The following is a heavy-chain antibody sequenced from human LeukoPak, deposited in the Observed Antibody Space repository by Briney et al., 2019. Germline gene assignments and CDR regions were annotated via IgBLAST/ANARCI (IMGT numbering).Heavy chain of an antibody. CDR3: AKRGYYDFWSGYYTGGFDY. J-gene: IGHJ4*02. CDR2: ISGSGGST. CDR1: GFTFSSYA. V-gene: IGHV3-23*01. D-gene: IGHD3-3*01. Sequence: GGSLRLSCAASGFTFSSYAMSWVRQAPGKGLEWVSAISGSGGSTYYADSVKGRFTISRDNSKNTLYLQMNSLRAEDTAVYYCAKRGYYDFWSGYYTGGFDYWGQGTPVTVSS.